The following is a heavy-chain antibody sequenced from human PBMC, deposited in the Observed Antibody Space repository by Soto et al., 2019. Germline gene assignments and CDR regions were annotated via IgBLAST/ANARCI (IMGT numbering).Heavy chain of an antibody. V-gene: IGHV1-8*02. J-gene: IGHJ6*03. CDR1: GYTFNNYG. D-gene: IGHD3-3*01. Sequence: ASVKVSCKASGYTFNNYGITWVRRDNGQGLEWMGRMNPNSGNTGYAQEFQGRVTMTRNTSISTAYMELSSLRSEDTAVYYCARANRFLEWLLYRGYYYYYYMDVWGKGTTVTVSS. CDR3: ARANRFLEWLLYRGYYYYYYMDV. CDR2: MNPNSGNT.